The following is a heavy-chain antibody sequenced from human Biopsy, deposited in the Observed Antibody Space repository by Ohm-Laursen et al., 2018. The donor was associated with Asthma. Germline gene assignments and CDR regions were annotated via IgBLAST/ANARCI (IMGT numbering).Heavy chain of an antibody. V-gene: IGHV4-34*01. J-gene: IGHJ5*02. CDR2: IDQRGYT. CDR3: ARAAITGIRGWFDP. D-gene: IGHD1-20*01. Sequence: SETLSLTCTVYGGNLTGHYWNWIRQPPGKGLVWIGAIDQRGYTNYNPSLKSRVTISADTSKNQFHLIMSSVTAADTAVYFCARAAITGIRGWFDPWGQGTQVTVSS. CDR1: GGNLTGHY.